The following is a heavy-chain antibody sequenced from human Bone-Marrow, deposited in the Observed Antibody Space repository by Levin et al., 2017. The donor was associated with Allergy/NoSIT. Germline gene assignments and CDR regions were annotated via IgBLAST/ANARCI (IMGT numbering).Heavy chain of an antibody. CDR2: ISSSSSYI. J-gene: IGHJ6*02. V-gene: IGHV3-21*01. CDR1: GFTFSSYS. D-gene: IGHD6-6*01. CDR3: AAIAARREGYYYYYGMDV. Sequence: GGSLRLSCAASGFTFSSYSMNWVRQAPGKGLEWVSSISSSSSYIYYADSVKGRFTISRDNAKNSLYLQMNSLRAEDTAVYYCAAIAARREGYYYYYGMDVWGQGTTVTVSS.